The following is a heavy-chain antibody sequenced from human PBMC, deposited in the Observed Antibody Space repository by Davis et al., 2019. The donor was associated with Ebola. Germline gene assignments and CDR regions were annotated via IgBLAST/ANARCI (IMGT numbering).Heavy chain of an antibody. CDR2: ISYDGSNK. CDR3: ARGHPYSGTYLWFFDY. D-gene: IGHD1-26*01. Sequence: GGSLRLSCAASGFTFSSYAMHWVRQAPGKGLEWVAVISYDGSNKYYADSVKGRFTISRDNAKNTLYLQMNSLRAEDTAVYYCARGHPYSGTYLWFFDYWGQGTLVTVSS. J-gene: IGHJ4*02. CDR1: GFTFSSYA. V-gene: IGHV3-30*04.